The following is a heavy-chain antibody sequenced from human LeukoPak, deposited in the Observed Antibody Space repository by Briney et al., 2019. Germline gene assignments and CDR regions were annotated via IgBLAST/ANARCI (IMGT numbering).Heavy chain of an antibody. D-gene: IGHD3-3*01. V-gene: IGHV3-21*01. Sequence: GGSLRLSCAASGFTFSSYSMNWVRQAPGKGLEWVSSISSSSSYIYYADSVKGRFTISRDNAKNSLYLQMNSVRAEDTAVYYCARDLSSYYDFWSGPGKTYYFDYWGQGTLVTVSS. CDR1: GFTFSSYS. CDR3: ARDLSSYYDFWSGPGKTYYFDY. CDR2: ISSSSSYI. J-gene: IGHJ4*02.